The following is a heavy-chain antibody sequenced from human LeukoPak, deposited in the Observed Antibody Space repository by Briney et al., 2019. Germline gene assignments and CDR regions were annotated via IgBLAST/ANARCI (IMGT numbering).Heavy chain of an antibody. J-gene: IGHJ4*02. CDR3: AKVAVPAAIAYYFDY. CDR2: ISGDGGST. D-gene: IGHD2-2*02. Sequence: GGSLRLSCAASGFTFSSYAMSWVRQAPGKGLEWVSAISGDGGSTYYADSVKGRFTISRDSSKNTLCLQMNSLGAEDTAVYYCAKVAVPAAIAYYFDYWGQGTLVTVSS. CDR1: GFTFSSYA. V-gene: IGHV3-23*01.